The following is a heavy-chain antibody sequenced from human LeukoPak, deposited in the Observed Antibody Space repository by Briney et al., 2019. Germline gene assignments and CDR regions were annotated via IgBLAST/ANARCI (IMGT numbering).Heavy chain of an antibody. CDR1: GGSISSYY. V-gene: IGHV4-59*01. D-gene: IGHD6-19*01. CDR3: ARVGIAVAGKGYDAFDI. Sequence: SETLSLTCTVSGGSISSYYWSWIRQPPGKGLEWIGYIYYSGSTNYNPSLKSRVTISVDTSKNQFSLKLSSVTAADTAVYYCARVGIAVAGKGYDAFDIWGQGTMVTVSS. CDR2: IYYSGST. J-gene: IGHJ3*02.